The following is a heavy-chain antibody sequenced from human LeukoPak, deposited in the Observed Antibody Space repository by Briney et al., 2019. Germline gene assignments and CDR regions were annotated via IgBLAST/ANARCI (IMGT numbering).Heavy chain of an antibody. CDR1: GFTFSNAW. J-gene: IGHJ4*02. CDR3: TTDRDEKYYFDY. CDR2: IKSKTDGRTT. V-gene: IGHV3-15*01. Sequence: GGSLRLSCAASGFTFSNAWMSWVRQAPGKGLEWVGRIKSKTDGRTTDYAAPVKGRFTISRDDSKNTLYLQMNSLKTEDTAVYYCTTDRDEKYYFDYWGQGTLVTVSS.